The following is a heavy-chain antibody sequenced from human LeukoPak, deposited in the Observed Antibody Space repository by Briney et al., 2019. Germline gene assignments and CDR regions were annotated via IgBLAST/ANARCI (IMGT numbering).Heavy chain of an antibody. CDR3: AKDIRSRFYSSSWYYRSAFDI. CDR2: ISSSSSYI. CDR1: GFTFSSYS. Sequence: GGSLRLSCAASGFTFSSYSMNWVRQAPGKGLEWVSSISSSSSYIYYADSVKGRFTISRDNAKNSLYLQMNSLRAEDTAVYYCAKDIRSRFYSSSWYYRSAFDIWGQGTMVTVSS. D-gene: IGHD6-13*01. J-gene: IGHJ3*02. V-gene: IGHV3-21*01.